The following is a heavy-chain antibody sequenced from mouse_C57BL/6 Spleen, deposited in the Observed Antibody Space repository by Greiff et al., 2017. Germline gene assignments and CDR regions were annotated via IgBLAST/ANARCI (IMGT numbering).Heavy chain of an antibody. V-gene: IGHV3-6*01. CDR3: ASYYDYGGYAMDY. CDR2: ISYDGSN. J-gene: IGHJ4*01. Sequence: EVKLMESGPGLVKPSQSLSLTCSVTGYSITSGYYWNWIRQFPGNKLEWMGYISYDGSNNYNPSLKNRISITRDTSKNQFFLKLNSVTTEDTATYYCASYYDYGGYAMDYWGQGTSVTVSS. D-gene: IGHD2-4*01. CDR1: GYSITSGYY.